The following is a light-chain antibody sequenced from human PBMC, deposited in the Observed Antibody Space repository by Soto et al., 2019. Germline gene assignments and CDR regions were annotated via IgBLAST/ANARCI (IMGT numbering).Light chain of an antibody. Sequence: QSVLTQSPSVSGAPGQRVTISCTGSSSNIGAGYDVHWYQQLPGTAPKLLIYANTNRPSGVPDRFSGSKSGTSASLAITGLRAEDEADYYCQSYDSSLSGYVFGTGTKVTVL. CDR1: SSNIGAGYD. V-gene: IGLV1-40*01. J-gene: IGLJ1*01. CDR3: QSYDSSLSGYV. CDR2: ANT.